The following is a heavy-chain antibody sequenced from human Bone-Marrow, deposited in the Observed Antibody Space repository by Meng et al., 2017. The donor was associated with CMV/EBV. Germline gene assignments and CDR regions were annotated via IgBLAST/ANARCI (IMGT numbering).Heavy chain of an antibody. V-gene: IGHV1-69*05. D-gene: IGHD3-22*01. CDR2: IIPIFGTA. J-gene: IGHJ4*02. CDR1: GGTISSYA. Sequence: SVKVSCKASGGTISSYAISWVRQAPGQGLEWMGGIIPIFGTANYAQKFQGRVTMTRDTPTSTVHMEGSRRRSEDTAVYYCARSKPYDSSGSLGYWGQGTLVTVSS. CDR3: ARSKPYDSSGSLGY.